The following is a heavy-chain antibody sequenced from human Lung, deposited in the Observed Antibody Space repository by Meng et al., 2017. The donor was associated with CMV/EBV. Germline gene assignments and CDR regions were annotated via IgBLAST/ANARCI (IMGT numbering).Heavy chain of an antibody. V-gene: IGHV1-2*02. CDR2: IHPHRGDT. CDR1: GYTFTAHY. Sequence: ASVKVSCKASGYTFTAHYFHWVRQASGQGLEWMGWIHPHRGDTNYAQQFQGRVTLTRDTSINTGYMELTRLTSDDTAVYYCARDNNWGPDYWGQGTLVTVYS. J-gene: IGHJ4*02. CDR3: ARDNNWGPDY. D-gene: IGHD7-27*01.